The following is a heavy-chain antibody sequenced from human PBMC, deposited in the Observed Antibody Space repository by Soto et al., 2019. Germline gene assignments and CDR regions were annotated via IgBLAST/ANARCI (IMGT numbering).Heavy chain of an antibody. D-gene: IGHD3-10*01. V-gene: IGHV4-59*01. Sequence: PSETLSLTCTVSGGSIRSYFWSWIRQPPGKGLEWIGYISYTGSTTYNPSLRSRVTISVDTSKNQFSLKLSSVTAADTAVYYCARGSGSYSFYWGQGTLVTVSS. CDR2: ISYTGST. CDR3: ARGSGSYSFY. CDR1: GGSIRSYF. J-gene: IGHJ4*02.